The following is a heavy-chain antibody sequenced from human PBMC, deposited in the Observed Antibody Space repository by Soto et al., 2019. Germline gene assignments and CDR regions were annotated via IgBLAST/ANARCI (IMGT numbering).Heavy chain of an antibody. Sequence: SETLSLTCTVSGGSISSYYWSWIRQPPGKGLEWIGYIYYSGSTNYNPSLKSRVTISVDTSKNQFSLKLSSVTAADTAVYYCARAVGPSIAAAAYYFDYWGQGTLVTVSS. J-gene: IGHJ4*02. CDR2: IYYSGST. V-gene: IGHV4-59*01. CDR3: ARAVGPSIAAAAYYFDY. D-gene: IGHD6-13*01. CDR1: GGSISSYY.